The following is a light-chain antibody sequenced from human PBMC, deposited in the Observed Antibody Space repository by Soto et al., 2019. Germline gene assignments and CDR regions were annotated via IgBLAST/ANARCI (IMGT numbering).Light chain of an antibody. CDR2: EGS. CDR3: CSYAGSSTHYV. V-gene: IGLV2-23*01. Sequence: QSVLTQPASVSGSPGQSITISYTGTSSDVGSYNLVSWYQQHPGKAPKLMIYEGSKRPSGVSNRFSGSKSGNTASLTISGLQAEDEADYYCCSYAGSSTHYVFGTGTKSPS. CDR1: SSDVGSYNL. J-gene: IGLJ1*01.